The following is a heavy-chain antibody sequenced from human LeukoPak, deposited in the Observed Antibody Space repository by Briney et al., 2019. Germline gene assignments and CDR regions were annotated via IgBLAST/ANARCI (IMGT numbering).Heavy chain of an antibody. Sequence: PSETLSLTCAVSGGSISSSKWWSWVRQPPGKGLEWIGEIYHSESTNYNPSLKSRVTISVDKSKNQFSLKLSSVTAADTAVYYCARGGEQQLGHFDYWGQGTLVTVSS. CDR1: GGSISSSKW. CDR3: ARGGEQQLGHFDY. V-gene: IGHV4-4*02. CDR2: IYHSEST. J-gene: IGHJ4*02. D-gene: IGHD6-13*01.